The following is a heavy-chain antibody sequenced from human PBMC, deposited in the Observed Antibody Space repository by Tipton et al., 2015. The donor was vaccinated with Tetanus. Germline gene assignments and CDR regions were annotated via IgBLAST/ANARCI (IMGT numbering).Heavy chain of an antibody. Sequence: SLRLSCEASTFTFTNYWMSWVRQAPGKGLEWVANIKQDGSEKYYVDSVKGRFTISRENSKNTVYLQLNNVRAEDTAMYYCARGPFLKLADAFDIWGQGTLVTVSS. CDR3: ARGPFLKLADAFDI. V-gene: IGHV3-7*03. CDR2: IKQDGSEK. D-gene: IGHD1-1*01. CDR1: TFTFTNYW. J-gene: IGHJ3*02.